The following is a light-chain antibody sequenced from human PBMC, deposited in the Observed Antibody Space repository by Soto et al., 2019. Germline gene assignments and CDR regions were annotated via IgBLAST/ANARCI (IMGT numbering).Light chain of an antibody. V-gene: IGKV1-8*01. Sequence: AIRMTQSPSSLSASTGDRVTITCRASQGISSYLAWYQQKPGKAPKLMIYAASTLQSGVPSRFSGSGSGTDFTLTISCLQSEDFATYYCKQYYSYPPTCGQGTKVEIK. CDR1: QGISSY. CDR3: KQYYSYPPT. J-gene: IGKJ1*01. CDR2: AAS.